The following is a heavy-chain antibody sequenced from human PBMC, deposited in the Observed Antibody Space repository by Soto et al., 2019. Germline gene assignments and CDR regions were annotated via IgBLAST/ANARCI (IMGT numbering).Heavy chain of an antibody. Sequence: SETLSLTCAVYGGSFSGYYWSWIRQPPGKGLEWIGEINHSGSTNYNPSLKSRVTISVDTSKNQFSLKLSSVTAADTAVYYCARKGSGSDLTFFDYWGQGTLVTVSS. D-gene: IGHD3-10*01. CDR2: INHSGST. CDR3: ARKGSGSDLTFFDY. V-gene: IGHV4-34*01. CDR1: GGSFSGYY. J-gene: IGHJ4*02.